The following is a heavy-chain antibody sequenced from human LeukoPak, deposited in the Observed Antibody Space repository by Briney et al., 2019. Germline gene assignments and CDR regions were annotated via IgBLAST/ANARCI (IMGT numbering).Heavy chain of an antibody. CDR3: ARYRPIWFGELLFDY. CDR1: GGSFSGYY. CDR2: INHSGST. Sequence: SETLSLTCAVYGGSFSGYYWSWIRQPPGKGLKWIGEINHSGSTNYNPSLKSRVTISVDTSKNQFSLKLSSVTAADTAVYYCARYRPIWFGELLFDYWGQGTLVTVSS. J-gene: IGHJ4*02. V-gene: IGHV4-34*01. D-gene: IGHD3-10*01.